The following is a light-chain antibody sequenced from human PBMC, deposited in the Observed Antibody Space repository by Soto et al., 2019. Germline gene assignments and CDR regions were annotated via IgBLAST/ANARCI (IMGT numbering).Light chain of an antibody. J-gene: IGKJ1*01. CDR2: GAS. CDR3: QQYGTSPRT. CDR1: QNVGSN. V-gene: IGKV3-20*01. Sequence: EIVLTQSPGTLSLSPGQRATLSCRASQNVGSNLAWYQQKPGQAPRLLIYGASNRATGIPDKFSGSGSGTDFTLTINRLEPEDFAVYYCQQYGTSPRTFGQGTKVDIK.